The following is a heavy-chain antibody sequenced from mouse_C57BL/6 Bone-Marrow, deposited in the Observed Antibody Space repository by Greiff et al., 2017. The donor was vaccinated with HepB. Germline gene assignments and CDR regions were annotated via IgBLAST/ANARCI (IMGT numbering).Heavy chain of an antibody. CDR2: IDPEDGDT. CDR1: GFNIKDYY. Sequence: EVQLQQSGAELVRPGASVKLSCTASGFNIKDYYMHWVKQRPEQGLEWIGRIDPEDGDTEYAPKFQGKATMNADPSSNTAYLQRSSLTSEDTAVYYCTRGLWYWYFDVWGTGTTVTVSS. V-gene: IGHV14-1*01. CDR3: TRGLWYWYFDV. J-gene: IGHJ1*03. D-gene: IGHD1-1*02.